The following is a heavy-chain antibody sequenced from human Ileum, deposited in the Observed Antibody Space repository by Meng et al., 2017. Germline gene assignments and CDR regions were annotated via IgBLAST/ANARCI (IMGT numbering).Heavy chain of an antibody. J-gene: IGHJ4*02. CDR3: VRYKGIFVTTSPFFDY. CDR1: GFTFGRYS. Sequence: GGSLRLSCTASGFTFGRYSMSWVRQAPGKGLEWVSVLSIGGDYTYYADFVKGRFTISRDNSKNMLFLQMNSLRADDTAIYYCVRYKGIFVTTSPFFDYWGQGILVTVSS. CDR2: LSIGGDYT. D-gene: IGHD4-17*01. V-gene: IGHV3-23*01.